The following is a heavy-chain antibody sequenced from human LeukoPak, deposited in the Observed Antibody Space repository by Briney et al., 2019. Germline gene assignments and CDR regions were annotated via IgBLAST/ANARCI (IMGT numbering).Heavy chain of an antibody. CDR1: GFTFSSYV. Sequence: QPGGSLRLSCAASGFTFSSYVMHWVRQAPGQGLEWVAVISYDGSNKYYADSVKGRFTISRDNSKNTLYLQMNSLRAEDTAVYYCARDRVLRYFDWPTGDYYYGMDVWGQGTTVTVSS. CDR3: ARDRVLRYFDWPTGDYYYGMDV. CDR2: ISYDGSNK. V-gene: IGHV3-30-3*01. D-gene: IGHD3-9*01. J-gene: IGHJ6*02.